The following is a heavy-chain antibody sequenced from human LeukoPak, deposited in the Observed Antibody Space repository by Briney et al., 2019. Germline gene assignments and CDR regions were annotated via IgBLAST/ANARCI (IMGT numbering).Heavy chain of an antibody. CDR3: ARGLLVVVAAGAFDI. D-gene: IGHD2-15*01. CDR2: IYYSGST. CDR1: GGSISSYY. J-gene: IGHJ3*02. V-gene: IGHV4-59*01. Sequence: SETLSLTCTASGGSISSYYWSWIRQPPGKGLEWIGYIYYSGSTNYNPSLKSRVTISVDTSKNQFSLKLSSVTAADTAVYYCARGLLVVVAAGAFDIWGQGTMVTVSS.